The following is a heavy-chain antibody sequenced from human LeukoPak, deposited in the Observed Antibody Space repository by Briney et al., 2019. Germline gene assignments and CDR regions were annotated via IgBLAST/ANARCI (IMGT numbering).Heavy chain of an antibody. CDR2: ISSSSSYI. CDR3: ARARGYCSGGSCFSYVPYYFDY. CDR1: GFTFSSYS. D-gene: IGHD2-15*01. J-gene: IGHJ4*02. Sequence: GGSLRLSCAASGFTFSSYSMNWVRQAPGQGLEWVSSISSSSSYIYYADSVKGRFTISRDNAKNSLYLQMNSLRAEDTAVYYCARARGYCSGGSCFSYVPYYFDYWGQGTLVTVSS. V-gene: IGHV3-21*01.